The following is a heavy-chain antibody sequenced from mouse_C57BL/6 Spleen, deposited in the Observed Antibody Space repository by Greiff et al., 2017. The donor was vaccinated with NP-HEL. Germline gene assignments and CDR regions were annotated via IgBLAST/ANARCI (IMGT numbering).Heavy chain of an antibody. Sequence: EVKVVESEGGLVQPGSSMKLSCTASGFTFSDYYMAWVRQVPEKGLEWVANINYDGSSTYYLDSLKSRFIISRDNAKNILYLQMSSLKSEDTATYYCARDVAHYGSVYFDYWGQGTTLTVSS. CDR2: INYDGSST. J-gene: IGHJ2*01. D-gene: IGHD1-1*01. CDR3: ARDVAHYGSVYFDY. V-gene: IGHV5-16*01. CDR1: GFTFSDYY.